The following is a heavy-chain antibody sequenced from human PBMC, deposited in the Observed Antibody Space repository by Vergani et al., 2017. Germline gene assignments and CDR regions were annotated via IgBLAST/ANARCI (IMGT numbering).Heavy chain of an antibody. Sequence: EVQLLESGGGLVQPGESLRLSCAASGFTFSSYAMSWVRQAPGKGLEWVSTISGSGDSTYYADSVKGRFTISRDNSKSTLNLQMSSLRADDTAVYYCAKDPVLEWASLWFDPWGQGTLVTVSS. CDR1: GFTFSSYA. D-gene: IGHD3-3*01. V-gene: IGHV3-23*01. CDR2: ISGSGDST. J-gene: IGHJ5*02. CDR3: AKDPVLEWASLWFDP.